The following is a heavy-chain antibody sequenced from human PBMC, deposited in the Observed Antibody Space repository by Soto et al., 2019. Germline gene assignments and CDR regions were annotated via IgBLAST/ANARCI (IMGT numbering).Heavy chain of an antibody. CDR2: IYYSGST. D-gene: IGHD5-18*01. J-gene: IGHJ4*02. V-gene: IGHV4-31*03. CDR1: GGSISSGGYY. CDR3: AWSGYSYGPNPLLY. Sequence: QVQLQESGPGLVKPSQTLSLTCTVSGGSISSGGYYWSWIRQHPGKGLEWIGYIYYSGSTYYNPSLKRRVTISVATSKNQFALKLSSVTAAATAGYYSAWSGYSYGPNPLLYWGQGTLVTVSS.